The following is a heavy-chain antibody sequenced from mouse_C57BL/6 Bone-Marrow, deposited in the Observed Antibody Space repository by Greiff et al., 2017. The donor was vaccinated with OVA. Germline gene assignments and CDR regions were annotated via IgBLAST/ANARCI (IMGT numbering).Heavy chain of an antibody. CDR1: GFTFSDYG. D-gene: IGHD4-1*01. CDR3: ARSNWDPYYYAMDY. V-gene: IGHV5-15*01. CDR2: ISNLAYSI. J-gene: IGHJ4*01. Sequence: EVKLVESGGGLVQPGGSLKLSCAASGFTFSDYGMAWVRQAPRTGPEWVAFISNLAYSIYYADTVTGRFTISRENAKNTLYLEMSSLRSEDTAMYYCARSNWDPYYYAMDYWGQGTSVTVSS.